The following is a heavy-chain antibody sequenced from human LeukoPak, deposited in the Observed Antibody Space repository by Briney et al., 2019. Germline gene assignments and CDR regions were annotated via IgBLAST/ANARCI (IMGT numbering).Heavy chain of an antibody. CDR3: ARGRWLQPWGYFDY. D-gene: IGHD5-24*01. CDR1: GGTLSSYA. Sequence: SVTVSCKASGGTLSSYAISWVRQAPGQGLEWMGGIIPIFGTANYAQKFQGRVTITTDESTSPAYMKLSSLRSEDTAVYYCARGRWLQPWGYFDYWGQGTLVSVSS. CDR2: IIPIFGTA. V-gene: IGHV1-69*05. J-gene: IGHJ4*02.